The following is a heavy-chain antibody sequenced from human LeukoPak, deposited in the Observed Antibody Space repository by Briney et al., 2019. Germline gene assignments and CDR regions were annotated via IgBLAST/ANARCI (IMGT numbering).Heavy chain of an antibody. CDR3: AKVPNYYDSSGYFDY. Sequence: GGSLRLSCAASGCTFSSYARSWVRQAPGKGLEWVSAISGSGGSTYYADSVKGRFTISTDNSKNTLYLQMNSLRAEDTAVYYCAKVPNYYDSSGYFDYWGQGTLVTVSS. D-gene: IGHD3-22*01. J-gene: IGHJ4*02. CDR1: GCTFSSYA. CDR2: ISGSGGST. V-gene: IGHV3-23*01.